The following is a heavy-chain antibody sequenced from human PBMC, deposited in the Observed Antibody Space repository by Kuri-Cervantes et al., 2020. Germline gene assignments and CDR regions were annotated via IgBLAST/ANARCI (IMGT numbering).Heavy chain of an antibody. CDR3: AQGGNKDY. J-gene: IGHJ4*02. CDR1: GFTFSSYW. D-gene: IGHD4-23*01. V-gene: IGHV3-7*01. CDR2: IKQDGSEK. Sequence: GESLKISCAASGFTFSSYWMSWVRQAPGKGLEWVANIKQDGSEKYYVDSVKGRFTTSRDNAKNSLYLQMNSLRAEDTAVYYCAQGGNKDYWGQGTLVTVSS.